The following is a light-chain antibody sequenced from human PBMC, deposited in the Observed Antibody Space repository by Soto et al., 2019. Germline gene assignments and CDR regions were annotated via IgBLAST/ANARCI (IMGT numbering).Light chain of an antibody. J-gene: IGKJ4*01. V-gene: IGKV3-20*01. CDR1: QSVSSSF. CDR3: QQYDSSPLT. Sequence: EIVLTQSPGTLSLSPRERATLSCRASQSVSSSFLAWYQQKPGQAPRLLIYGASSRATGIPDRFSGSGSGTDFTLTISRLEPEDVAVYYCQQYDSSPLTFGGGTKVEIK. CDR2: GAS.